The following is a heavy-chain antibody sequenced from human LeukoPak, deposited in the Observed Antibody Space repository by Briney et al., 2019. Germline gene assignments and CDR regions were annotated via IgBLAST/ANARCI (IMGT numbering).Heavy chain of an antibody. V-gene: IGHV4-34*01. CDR2: INHSGST. J-gene: IGHJ4*02. D-gene: IGHD4-17*01. Sequence: SETLSLTCAVYGGSFSGYYWSWIRQPPGKGLEWIGEINHSGSTNYNPSLKSRVTISVDTSKNQFSLKLSSVTAADTAVYYCARVEVTTGYFDYWGQGTLVTVSS. CDR3: ARVEVTTGYFDY. CDR1: GGSFSGYY.